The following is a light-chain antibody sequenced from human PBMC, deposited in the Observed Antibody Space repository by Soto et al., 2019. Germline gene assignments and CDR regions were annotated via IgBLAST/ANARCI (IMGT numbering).Light chain of an antibody. CDR1: SSDVGSYNL. CDR2: EVN. Sequence: QSALTQPASVSGSPGQSITISCTGTSSDVGSYNLVAWYQQHPGKAPKLMIYEVNKWPSGVSNRFSGSKSGNTASLTISGLQAEDEADYYCCSYAGSGEAFGGGTKLTVL. J-gene: IGLJ2*01. CDR3: CSYAGSGEA. V-gene: IGLV2-23*02.